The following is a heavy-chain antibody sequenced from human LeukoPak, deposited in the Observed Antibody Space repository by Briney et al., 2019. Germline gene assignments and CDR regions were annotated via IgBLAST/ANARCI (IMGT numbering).Heavy chain of an antibody. V-gene: IGHV1-69*13. CDR2: IIPIFGSP. CDR3: ARGHYQLLLSAFDI. CDR1: GGTFSSYA. J-gene: IGHJ3*02. Sequence: SVKVSCKASGGTFSSYAISWVRQAPGQGLEWMGGIIPIFGSPNYAQKFQGRVTITADESTSTAYIELSSLRSEDTGVYYCARGHYQLLLSAFDIWGQGTMVTVSS. D-gene: IGHD2-2*01.